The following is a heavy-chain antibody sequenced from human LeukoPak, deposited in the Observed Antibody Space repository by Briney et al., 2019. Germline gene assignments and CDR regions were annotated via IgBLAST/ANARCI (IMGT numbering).Heavy chain of an antibody. D-gene: IGHD4-17*01. V-gene: IGHV3-21*04. CDR1: GFTVSTNY. Sequence: GGSLRLSCAASGFTVSTNYMSWVRQAPGKGLEWVSSISSSSSYIYYADSVKGRFTISRDNSKNTLYLQMNSLRAEDTAVYYCAKEHGDYPPDAFDIWGQGTMVTVSS. CDR2: ISSSSSYI. J-gene: IGHJ3*02. CDR3: AKEHGDYPPDAFDI.